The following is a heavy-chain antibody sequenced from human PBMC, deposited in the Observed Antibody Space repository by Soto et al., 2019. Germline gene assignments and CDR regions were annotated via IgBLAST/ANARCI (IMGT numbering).Heavy chain of an antibody. CDR2: ISAYNGNT. V-gene: IGHV1-18*01. J-gene: IGHJ4*02. D-gene: IGHD2-8*01. Sequence: ASVKVSCKASGYMFISYGISWVRQAPGQGLEWMGWISAYNGNTNYAQKLQGRVTMTTDTSTDTAYMELSSLRSDDTAVYFCARRYCTNGICYYFDSWGQGTLVTVSS. CDR3: ARRYCTNGICYYFDS. CDR1: GYMFISYG.